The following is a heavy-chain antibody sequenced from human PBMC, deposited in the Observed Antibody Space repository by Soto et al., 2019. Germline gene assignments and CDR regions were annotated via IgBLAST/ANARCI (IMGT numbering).Heavy chain of an antibody. CDR2: IYYSGST. CDR3: ARDVGAVACKDYYYYGMDV. CDR1: GGSISSGGYY. V-gene: IGHV4-31*03. Sequence: SETLSLTCTVSGGSISSGGYYWSWIRQHPGKGLEWIGYIYYSGSTYYNPSLKSRVTISVDTSKNQFSLKLSSVTAADTAVYYCARDVGAVACKDYYYYGMDVWGQGTTVTVSS. J-gene: IGHJ6*02. D-gene: IGHD6-19*01.